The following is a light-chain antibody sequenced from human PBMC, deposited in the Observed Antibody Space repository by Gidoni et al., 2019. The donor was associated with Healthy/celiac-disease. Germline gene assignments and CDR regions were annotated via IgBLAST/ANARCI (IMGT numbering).Light chain of an antibody. CDR3: YSTDSSGNHRV. J-gene: IGLJ3*02. Sequence: SYELTQPPSVSVFPGQTARNTCTGDALTKKYAYWYQQKSGQAPVLVIYEDSKRPSGIPERFSGSSSGTMATLTISGAQVEDEADYYCYSTDSSGNHRVFGGGTKLTVL. CDR1: ALTKKY. CDR2: EDS. V-gene: IGLV3-10*01.